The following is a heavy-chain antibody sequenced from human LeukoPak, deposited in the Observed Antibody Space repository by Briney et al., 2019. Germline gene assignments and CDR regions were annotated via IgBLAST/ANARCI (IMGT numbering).Heavy chain of an antibody. V-gene: IGHV3-23*01. D-gene: IGHD6-13*01. CDR1: GFTFSSYA. Sequence: PGGSLRLSCAASGFTFSSYAMSWVRQAPGKGLEWVSAISRSGGSTYFADSVKGRFTISRDNSKNTLYLQMNSLRAEDTAVYYCARVLRDSSLYAGGFDYWGQGTLVTVSS. J-gene: IGHJ4*02. CDR2: ISRSGGST. CDR3: ARVLRDSSLYAGGFDY.